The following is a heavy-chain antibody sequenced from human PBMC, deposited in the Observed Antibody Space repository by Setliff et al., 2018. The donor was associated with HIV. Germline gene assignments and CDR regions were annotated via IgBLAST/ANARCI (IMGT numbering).Heavy chain of an antibody. V-gene: IGHV4-4*08. CDR3: ARAINKSFDI. CDR1: GGSISSYY. J-gene: IGHJ3*02. CDR2: MYTSGST. Sequence: SETLSLTCTVSGGSISSYYWSWIRQPPGKGLEWIGHMYTSGSTTYNPSLKSRVTLSVDTSRNQFSLKLGSVTAADTAVYYCARAINKSFDIWGQGTMVTVSS.